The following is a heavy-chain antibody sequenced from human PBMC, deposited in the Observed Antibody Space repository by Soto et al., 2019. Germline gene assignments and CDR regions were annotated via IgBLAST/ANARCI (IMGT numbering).Heavy chain of an antibody. J-gene: IGHJ3*02. CDR3: ARDLGIPMTKRYAFDI. V-gene: IGHV4-59*01. D-gene: IGHD3-22*01. Sequence: SENLSLTCTVSGGSISSYYWSWIRQPPGKGLEWIGYIYYSGSTNYNPSLTSRVTISVDTSKNQFSLKLSSVTAADTAVYYCARDLGIPMTKRYAFDIWGQGTMVTVS. CDR1: GGSISSYY. CDR2: IYYSGST.